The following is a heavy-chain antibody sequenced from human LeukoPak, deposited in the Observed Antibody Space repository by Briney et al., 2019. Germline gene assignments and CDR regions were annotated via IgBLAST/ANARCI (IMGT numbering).Heavy chain of an antibody. J-gene: IGHJ5*02. V-gene: IGHV4-39*01. Sequence: PSETLSLTCTVSGGSISSSSYYWGWIRQPPGTGLEWIGSIYYSGSTYYNPSLKSRVTISVDTSKNQFSLKLSSVTAADTAVYYCARRLGYDSSGYPVCWFDPWGQGTLVTVSS. CDR2: IYYSGST. CDR3: ARRLGYDSSGYPVCWFDP. D-gene: IGHD3-22*01. CDR1: GGSISSSSYY.